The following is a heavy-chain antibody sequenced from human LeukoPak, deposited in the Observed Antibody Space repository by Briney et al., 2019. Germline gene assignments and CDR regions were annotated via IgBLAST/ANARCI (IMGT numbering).Heavy chain of an antibody. V-gene: IGHV4-59*08. CDR2: IYNTENT. CDR1: GGSISSFY. Sequence: PSETLSLTCTVSGGSISSFYWSWIRQPPGKGLEWIGYIYNTENTNYNPSLKSRVTISVDTSKNQFSLRVKSVTASDTAVYYCASSKPDLDTWGQGTLVTVSS. J-gene: IGHJ5*02. CDR3: ASSKPDLDT. D-gene: IGHD2-2*01.